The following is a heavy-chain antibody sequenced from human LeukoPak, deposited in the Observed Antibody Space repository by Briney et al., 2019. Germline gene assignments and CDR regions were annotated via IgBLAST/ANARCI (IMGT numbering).Heavy chain of an antibody. Sequence: GGSLRLSCAASGLSFSSFAMSWVRQGPARGLEWVSSIRGNGETFYADSVKGRFTLFSDTSRNTVYFQLNNLRAEDTAVYYCASRRVAAAMIYFDYWGRGTLVTVSS. V-gene: IGHV3-23*01. CDR1: GLSFSSFA. J-gene: IGHJ4*01. CDR3: ASRRVAAAMIYFDY. CDR2: IRGNGET. D-gene: IGHD6-13*01.